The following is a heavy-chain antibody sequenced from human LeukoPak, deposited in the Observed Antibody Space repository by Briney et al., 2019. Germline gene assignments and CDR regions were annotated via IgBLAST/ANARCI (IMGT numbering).Heavy chain of an antibody. Sequence: SETLSLTCAVYGGSFSGYYWSWIRQPPGKGLEWIGEINHSGSTNYNPSLKSRVTISVDTSKNQFSLKLSSVTAADTAVYYCARNSQRDHSGYDFYYYFYCMDVWGKGTTVTISS. CDR3: ARNSQRDHSGYDFYYYFYCMDV. CDR1: GGSFSGYY. V-gene: IGHV4-34*01. D-gene: IGHD5-12*01. J-gene: IGHJ6*03. CDR2: INHSGST.